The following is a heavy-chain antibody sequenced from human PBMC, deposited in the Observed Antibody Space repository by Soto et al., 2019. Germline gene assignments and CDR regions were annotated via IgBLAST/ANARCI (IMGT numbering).Heavy chain of an antibody. D-gene: IGHD2-21*01. Sequence: QLQLQESGPGLVKPSETLSLTCTVSGGSISSSSYYWGWIRQPPGKGLEWIGSIYYSGSTYYNPSLKSRVTISVDTSKNQFALKLSAVTAADTAVYSCARRTSAVVDYWGQGTLVTVSS. CDR3: ARRTSAVVDY. V-gene: IGHV4-39*01. J-gene: IGHJ4*02. CDR2: IYYSGST. CDR1: GGSISSSSYY.